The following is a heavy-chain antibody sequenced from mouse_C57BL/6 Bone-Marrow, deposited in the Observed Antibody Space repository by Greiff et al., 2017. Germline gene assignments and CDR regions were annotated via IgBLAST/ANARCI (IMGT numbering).Heavy chain of an antibody. CDR3: ARWRGGWFAY. V-gene: IGHV1-26*01. CDR1: GYTFTDYY. J-gene: IGHJ3*01. CDR2: INPNNGGT. Sequence: EVQLQQSGPELVKPGASVKISCKASGYTFTDYYMTWVKQSHGKSLEWIGDINPNNGGTSYTQKFKGKATLTVDKSSSTAYMELRSLTSEDSAVYYCARWRGGWFAYWGQGTLVTVSA.